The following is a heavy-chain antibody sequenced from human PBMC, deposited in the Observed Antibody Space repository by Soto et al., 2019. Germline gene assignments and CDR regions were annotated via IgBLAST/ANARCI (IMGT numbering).Heavy chain of an antibody. CDR1: GFTFSTYA. Sequence: GGSLRLSCAASGFTFSTYAMHWVRQAPGKGLEWVAVISYDGSNKYYADSVKGRFTISRDNSKNTLYLQMDSLRPEDTAVYSCARDHLTNWNPPYYYYGMDVWGQGTTVTVSS. D-gene: IGHD1-20*01. J-gene: IGHJ6*02. V-gene: IGHV3-30-3*01. CDR3: ARDHLTNWNPPYYYYGMDV. CDR2: ISYDGSNK.